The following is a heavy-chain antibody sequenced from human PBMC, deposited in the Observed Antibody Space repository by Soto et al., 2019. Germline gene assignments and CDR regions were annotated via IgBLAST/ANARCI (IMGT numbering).Heavy chain of an antibody. D-gene: IGHD2-8*01. J-gene: IGHJ5*02. CDR1: GFTFSDHY. CDR2: ISGSGNTI. CDR3: ARGARRDESNGRRSWFDP. V-gene: IGHV3-11*01. Sequence: EGSLRLSCAASGFTFSDHYMSWIRQAPGKGLEWVSYISGSGNTIYYADSLKGRFTISRDNAKNSLYLQMNSLRAEDTAVYYCARGARRDESNGRRSWFDPWGQGTLVTASS.